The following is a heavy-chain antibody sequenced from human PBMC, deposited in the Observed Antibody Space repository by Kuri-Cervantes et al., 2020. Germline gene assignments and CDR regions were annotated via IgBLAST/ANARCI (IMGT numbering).Heavy chain of an antibody. CDR3: ARERVPDY. J-gene: IGHJ4*02. Sequence: GESLKISCAASGFIFDDYTMHWVRQAPGKGLEWVSLISWNGGSTYYADSVKGRFTVSRDNAKNSLYLQMNSLRAEDTAVYYCARERVPDYWGQGTLVTVSS. CDR1: GFIFDDYT. CDR2: ISWNGGST. D-gene: IGHD3-10*01. V-gene: IGHV3-43*01.